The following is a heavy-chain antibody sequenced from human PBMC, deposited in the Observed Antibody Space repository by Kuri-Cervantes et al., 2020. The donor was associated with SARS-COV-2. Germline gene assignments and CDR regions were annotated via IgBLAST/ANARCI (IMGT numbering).Heavy chain of an antibody. CDR2: IYYSGST. J-gene: IGHJ1*01. CDR1: GGSIGSSSYY. CDR3: ARVGGQVAGTLYFQH. Sequence: SETLSLTCTVSGGSIGSSSYYWGWIRQPPGKGLEWIGSIYYSGSTYYNPSLKSRVTISVDTSKNQFSLKLSSVTAADTAVYYCARVGGQVAGTLYFQHWGQGTLVTVSS. V-gene: IGHV4-39*07. D-gene: IGHD6-19*01.